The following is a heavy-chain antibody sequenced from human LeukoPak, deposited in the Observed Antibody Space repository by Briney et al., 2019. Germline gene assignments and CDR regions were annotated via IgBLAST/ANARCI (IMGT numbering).Heavy chain of an antibody. CDR2: INAGNGNT. V-gene: IGHV1-3*01. CDR1: GYTFTSYA. Sequence: ASVKVSCKASGYTFTSYAMHWVRQAPGQRLEWMGWINAGNGNTKYSQKFQGRVTITRDTSASTGHMELSSLRSEDTAVYYCARDRGYSYGYVEHKPLYYFDYWGQGTLVTVSS. D-gene: IGHD5-18*01. CDR3: ARDRGYSYGYVEHKPLYYFDY. J-gene: IGHJ4*02.